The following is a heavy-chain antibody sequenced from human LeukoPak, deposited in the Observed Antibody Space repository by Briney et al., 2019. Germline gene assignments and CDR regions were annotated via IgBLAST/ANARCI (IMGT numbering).Heavy chain of an antibody. Sequence: PSETLSLTCTVSGGSISSYYWSWIHQPPGKGLEWIGEINHSGSTNYNPSLKSRVTISVDASKNQFSLKLSSVTAADTAVYYCARLAVAGTIDYWGQGTLVTVSS. CDR1: GGSISSYY. CDR2: INHSGST. V-gene: IGHV4-34*01. J-gene: IGHJ4*02. CDR3: ARLAVAGTIDY. D-gene: IGHD6-19*01.